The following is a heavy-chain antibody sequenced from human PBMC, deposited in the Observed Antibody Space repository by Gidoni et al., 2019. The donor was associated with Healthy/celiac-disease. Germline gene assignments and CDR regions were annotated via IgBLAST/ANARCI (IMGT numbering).Heavy chain of an antibody. Sequence: QVQLQESGPGLVKPSETLSLTCAVSGYSISSGYYWGWIRQPPGKGLEWIGSIYHSESTYSNPSLKSRVTISVDTSKNQFSLKLSSVTAADTAVYYCARDLVGATSNIDYWGQGTLVTVSS. CDR2: IYHSEST. V-gene: IGHV4-38-2*02. CDR1: GYSISSGYY. CDR3: ARDLVGATSNIDY. D-gene: IGHD1-26*01. J-gene: IGHJ4*02.